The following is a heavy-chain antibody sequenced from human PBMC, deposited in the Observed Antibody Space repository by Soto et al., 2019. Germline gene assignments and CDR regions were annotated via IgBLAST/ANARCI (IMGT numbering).Heavy chain of an antibody. V-gene: IGHV4-59*01. J-gene: IGHJ4*02. CDR2: IYYSGST. CDR3: ASITPTGSRAVADDY. D-gene: IGHD6-19*01. CDR1: GGSISSYY. Sequence: SETLSLTCTVSGGSISSYYWSWIRQPPGKGLEWIGYIYYSGSTNYNPSLKSRVTISVDTSKNQFSLKLSSVTAADTAVYYCASITPTGSRAVADDYWGQGTLVTVSS.